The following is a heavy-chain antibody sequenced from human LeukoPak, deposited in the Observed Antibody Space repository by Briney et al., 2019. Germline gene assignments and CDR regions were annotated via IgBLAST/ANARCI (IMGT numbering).Heavy chain of an antibody. J-gene: IGHJ4*02. Sequence: GGSLRLSCAASGFTFSSYGMHWVRQAPGKGLEWVAFIRYDGSNKYYADSVKGRFTISRDNSKNTLYLQMNSLRAEDTAVYYCATDGYGSGSLLVFDYWGQGTLVTVSS. CDR1: GFTFSSYG. CDR2: IRYDGSNK. CDR3: ATDGYGSGSLLVFDY. V-gene: IGHV3-30*02. D-gene: IGHD3-10*01.